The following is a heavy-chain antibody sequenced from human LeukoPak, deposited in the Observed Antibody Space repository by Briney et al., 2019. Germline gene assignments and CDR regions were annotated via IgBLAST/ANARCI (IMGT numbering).Heavy chain of an antibody. D-gene: IGHD2-2*01. J-gene: IGHJ4*02. CDR3: ARQVVVVPAAIGDFDY. CDR2: INHSGST. V-gene: IGHV4-34*01. Sequence: PSETLSLTCTVSGGSISSYYWSWIRQPPGKGLEWIGEINHSGSTNYNPSLKSRVTISVDTSKNQFSLKLSSVTAADTAVYYCARQVVVVPAAIGDFDYWGQGTLVTVSS. CDR1: GGSISSYY.